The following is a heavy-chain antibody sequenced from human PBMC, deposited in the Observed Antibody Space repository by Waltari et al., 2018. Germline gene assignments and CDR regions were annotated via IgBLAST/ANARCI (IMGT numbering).Heavy chain of an antibody. CDR1: GFTFDDYA. D-gene: IGHD6-13*01. J-gene: IGHJ4*02. CDR2: VSWDRGSK. CDR3: ARAYGSSWDTFLDY. Sequence: EVQLVESGGGLAQPGRSLRLSCAASGFTFDDYAMHWVRQVPGKGLEWVSGVSWDRGSKGYGDSVKGRFTISRDNAKNLLYLQMNSLTTEDTALYYCARAYGSSWDTFLDYWGQGTLVTVS. V-gene: IGHV3-9*01.